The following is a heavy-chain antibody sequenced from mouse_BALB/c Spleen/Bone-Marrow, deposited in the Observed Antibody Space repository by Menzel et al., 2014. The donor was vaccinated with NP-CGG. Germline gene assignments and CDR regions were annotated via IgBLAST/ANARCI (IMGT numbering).Heavy chain of an antibody. V-gene: IGHV1-14*01. D-gene: IGHD2-2*01. J-gene: IGHJ1*01. Sequence: EVKLMESGPELVKPGASVKMSCKASGYTFTSYVVHWVKQTPGQGLEWIGNINPYNDDTMYNEKFKGKATLTSDKSSSTAYMELSSLTSEDSAVYYCARSLYGYDWYFDVWGAGTTVTVSS. CDR1: GYTFTSYV. CDR2: INPYNDDT. CDR3: ARSLYGYDWYFDV.